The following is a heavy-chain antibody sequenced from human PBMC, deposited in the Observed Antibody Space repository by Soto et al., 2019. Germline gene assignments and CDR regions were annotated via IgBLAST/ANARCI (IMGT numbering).Heavy chain of an antibody. V-gene: IGHV3-73*02. D-gene: IGHD2-15*01. CDR3: VRQWVVVSALDH. Sequence: EVHLVQSGGGLVQPGGSLKLSCAASGFIFSGSAMHWVRQASGKGLEWVGRIGRKAKNYATEYGASVEGRFTISRDDSKHTTFLLMNSLKSEDTAVYFCVRQWVVVSALDHWGQGTLVTVSS. J-gene: IGHJ4*02. CDR1: GFIFSGSA. CDR2: IGRKAKNYAT.